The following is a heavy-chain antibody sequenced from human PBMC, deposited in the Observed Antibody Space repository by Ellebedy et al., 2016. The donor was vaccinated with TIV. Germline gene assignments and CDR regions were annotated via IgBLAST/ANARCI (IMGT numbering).Heavy chain of an antibody. Sequence: MPSETLSLTCTVSGYPISSGHYWGWLRHPPRKGLEWIGSIYHSDITYYNPSLKSRVTISLDTSKNQFSLKLSSVTAADTAVYYCARWRVYFDYWGQGTLVTVSS. CDR3: ARWRVYFDY. CDR2: IYHSDIT. J-gene: IGHJ4*02. D-gene: IGHD6-19*01. CDR1: GYPISSGHY. V-gene: IGHV4-38-2*02.